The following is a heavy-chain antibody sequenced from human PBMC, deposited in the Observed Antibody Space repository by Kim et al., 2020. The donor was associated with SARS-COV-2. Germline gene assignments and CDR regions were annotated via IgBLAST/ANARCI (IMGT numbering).Heavy chain of an antibody. CDR2: ISSNGGST. CDR3: AREVRGVIPYYYYYGMD. D-gene: IGHD3-10*01. Sequence: GGSLRLSCAASGFTFSSYAMHWVRQAPGKGLEYVSAISSNGGSTYYANSVKGRFTISRDNSKNTLYLQMGSLRAEDMAVYYCAREVRGVIPYYYYYGMD. J-gene: IGHJ6*01. V-gene: IGHV3-64*01. CDR1: GFTFSSYA.